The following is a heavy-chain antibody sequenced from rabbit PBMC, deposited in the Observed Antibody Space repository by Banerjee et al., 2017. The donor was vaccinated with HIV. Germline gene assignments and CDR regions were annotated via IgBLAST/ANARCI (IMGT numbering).Heavy chain of an antibody. D-gene: IGHD4-1*01. CDR2: INAYTGKP. J-gene: IGHJ6*01. CDR3: ARDLDGVIGWNFGW. CDR1: GFSLSYNYV. Sequence: QEQLVESGGGLVKPGGSLVLTCKASGFSLSYNYVICWVRQAPGKGLEWIACINAYTGKPVYATWAKGRFTISRTSSTTVTLQMTSLTAPDTATYFCARDLDGVIGWNFGWWGPGTLVTVS. V-gene: IGHV1S45*01.